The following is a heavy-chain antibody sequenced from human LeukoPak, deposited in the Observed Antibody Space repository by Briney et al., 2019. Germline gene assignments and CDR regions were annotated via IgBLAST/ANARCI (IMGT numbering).Heavy chain of an antibody. J-gene: IGHJ4*02. D-gene: IGHD2-2*02. V-gene: IGHV3-74*01. CDR2: INGDGNTI. Sequence: GGSLRLSCAASGFTFSSYWMHWVRQAPGKGLVWVSRINGDGNTINYADSVRGRFTIPRGNAKNTLYLQMNSLRAEDTAVYYCGRGFSIVPAGIPDYWGQGTLVTVSS. CDR3: GRGFSIVPAGIPDY. CDR1: GFTFSSYW.